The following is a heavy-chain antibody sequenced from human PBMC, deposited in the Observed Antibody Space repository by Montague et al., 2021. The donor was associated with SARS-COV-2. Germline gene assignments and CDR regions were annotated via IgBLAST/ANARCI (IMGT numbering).Heavy chain of an antibody. J-gene: IGHJ4*02. V-gene: IGHV4-59*08. CDR2: IYYSGST. CDR1: GGSISSYY. D-gene: IGHD3-9*01. CDR3: ARHALGYFDWLNEVYFDY. Sequence: SETLSLTCTVSGGSISSYYWSLIRQPPGKGLEWIGYIYYSGSTNYNPSLKSRVTISIDTSKNQFSLKLSSVTAADTAVYYCARHALGYFDWLNEVYFDYWVQGTLVSGS.